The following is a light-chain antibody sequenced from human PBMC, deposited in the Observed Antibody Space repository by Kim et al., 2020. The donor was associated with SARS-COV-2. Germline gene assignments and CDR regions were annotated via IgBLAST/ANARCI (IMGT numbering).Light chain of an antibody. Sequence: SYELTQPSSVSVSPGQTARITCSGEVLAKEYARWFQQKPGQAPVVVIYKDSERPSGIPERFSGSSSGTTVTLTISGAQDEDEADYYCSSAADNNWVFGGGTKLTVL. J-gene: IGLJ3*02. CDR3: SSAADNNWV. CDR1: VLAKEY. V-gene: IGLV3-27*01. CDR2: KDS.